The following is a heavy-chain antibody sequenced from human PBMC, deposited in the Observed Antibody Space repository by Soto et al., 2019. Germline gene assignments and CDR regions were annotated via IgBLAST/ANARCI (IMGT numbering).Heavy chain of an antibody. J-gene: IGHJ5*01. CDR2: ISGNNGAT. V-gene: IGHV1-18*04. D-gene: IGHD1-1*01. CDR3: VRDLKYLRVTGNWFDS. Sequence: QVQLMQAGNEVKKPGASVTVSCKASGYTFANYGISWVRQAPGQGLDWMGWISGNNGATNVAPKVQDRSTMTLDTSTGVASLTLRSQRSDCTAIYYCVRDLKYLRVTGNWFDSWGQGTLVTVSS. CDR1: GYTFANYG.